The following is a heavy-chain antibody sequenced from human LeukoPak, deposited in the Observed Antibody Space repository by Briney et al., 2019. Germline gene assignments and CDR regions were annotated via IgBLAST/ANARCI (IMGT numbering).Heavy chain of an antibody. CDR2: ISGSGGST. J-gene: IGHJ4*02. D-gene: IGHD6-19*01. CDR1: GFTFSSYA. V-gene: IGHV3-23*01. CDR3: AKGWPEAGTGGPGGTFDY. Sequence: GGSLRLSCAASGFTFSSYAMSWVRQAPGKGLEWVSAISGSGGSTYYADSVKGRFTISRDNSKNTLYLQMNSLRAEDTAVYYCAKGWPEAGTGGPGGTFDYWGQGTLVTVSS.